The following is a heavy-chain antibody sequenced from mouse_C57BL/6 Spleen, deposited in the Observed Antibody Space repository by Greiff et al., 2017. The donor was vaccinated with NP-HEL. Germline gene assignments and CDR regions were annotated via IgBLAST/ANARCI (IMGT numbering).Heavy chain of an antibody. CDR3: TRTGSSGWYFDV. J-gene: IGHJ1*03. CDR1: GFTFSDAW. Sequence: EVKVEESGGGLVQPGGSMKLSCAASGFTFSDAWMDWVRQSPEKGLEWVAEIRNKANNHATYYAESVKGRFTISRDDSKSSVYLQMNSLRAEATGIYYCTRTGSSGWYFDVWGTGTTVTVSS. V-gene: IGHV6-6*01. D-gene: IGHD1-1*01. CDR2: IRNKANNHAT.